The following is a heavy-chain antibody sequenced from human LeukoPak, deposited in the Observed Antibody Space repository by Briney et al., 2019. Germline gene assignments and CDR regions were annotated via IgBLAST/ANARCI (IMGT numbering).Heavy chain of an antibody. CDR2: ISAYNGNT. D-gene: IGHD6-6*01. V-gene: IGHV1-18*01. Sequence: ASVNVSCKASGYTFITYGISWVRQAPGQGLEWMGWISAYNGNTNSAQKFQGRVTMTTDTSTSTAYMELRSLRSDDTAVYYCARGSSPYYYYYYMDVWGKGTTVTVSS. CDR3: ARGSSPYYYYYYMDV. J-gene: IGHJ6*03. CDR1: GYTFITYG.